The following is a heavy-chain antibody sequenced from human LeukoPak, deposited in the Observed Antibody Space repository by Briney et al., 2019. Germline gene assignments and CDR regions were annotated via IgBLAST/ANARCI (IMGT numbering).Heavy chain of an antibody. V-gene: IGHV4-34*01. CDR2: INHSGST. CDR3: ARGDFYYYYMDV. J-gene: IGHJ6*03. CDR1: GGSFSGYY. Sequence: SETLSLTCAVYGGSFSGYYWSWIRQPPGKGLEWIGEINHSGSTNYNPSLKSRVTISVDTSKNQFSLKLSSVTAADTAVYYCARGDFYYYYMDVWGKGTTVTISS.